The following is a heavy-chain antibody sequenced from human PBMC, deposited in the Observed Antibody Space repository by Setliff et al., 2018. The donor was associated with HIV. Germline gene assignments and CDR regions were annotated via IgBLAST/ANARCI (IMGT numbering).Heavy chain of an antibody. CDR2: IWYDGNYQ. D-gene: IGHD3-9*01. Sequence: GGSLRLSCEASGFTFSNYGIHWVRQAPGEGLEWVALIWYDGNYQFYADSVKGRFTISRDNSKSIVYVQMNSLKTEDTAVYFCSRGGFVDLLTGHFSPNFDYWGQGALVTVSS. CDR3: SRGGFVDLLTGHFSPNFDY. J-gene: IGHJ4*02. CDR1: GFTFSNYG. V-gene: IGHV3-33*01.